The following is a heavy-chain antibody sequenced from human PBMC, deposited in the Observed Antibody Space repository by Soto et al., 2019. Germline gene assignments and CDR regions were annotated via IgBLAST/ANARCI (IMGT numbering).Heavy chain of an antibody. Sequence: QVQLVQSGAEVKKPGSSVKVSCKASGGTFSSYAISWVRQAPGQGLEWMGGIIPIFGTANYAQNFQGRVTITADKSTSTAYMELSSLRSEDTAVYYCARASYTAMGLYYYYGMDVWGQGTTVTVSS. J-gene: IGHJ6*02. CDR2: IIPIFGTA. CDR3: ARASYTAMGLYYYYGMDV. D-gene: IGHD5-18*01. V-gene: IGHV1-69*06. CDR1: GGTFSSYA.